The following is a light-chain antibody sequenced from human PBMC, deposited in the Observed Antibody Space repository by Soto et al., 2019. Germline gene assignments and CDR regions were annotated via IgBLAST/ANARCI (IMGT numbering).Light chain of an antibody. CDR3: QQYETLPIT. Sequence: DIQMTHSQSSLSASVGNRVTITCRASQSISSYLNWYQQKPGKAPKLLIFAASSLQSGVPSRFSGSRSGPDFTLTISSLQPEDIATYYCQQYETLPITFGQRTRLE. CDR2: AAS. J-gene: IGKJ5*01. V-gene: IGKV1-39*01. CDR1: QSISSY.